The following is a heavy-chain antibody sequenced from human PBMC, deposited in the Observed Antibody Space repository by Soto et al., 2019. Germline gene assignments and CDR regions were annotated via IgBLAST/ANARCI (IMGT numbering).Heavy chain of an antibody. J-gene: IGHJ3*02. Sequence: SETLSLTCTVSGGSISSCDYYRSWIRQPPGKGLEWIGYIYYSGSTYYNPSLKSRVTISVDTSKNQFSLKLSSVTAADTAVYYCARLGPDHAFEIWGQGTMVTVSS. CDR3: ARLGPDHAFEI. CDR2: IYYSGST. V-gene: IGHV4-30-4*01. CDR1: GGSISSCDYY.